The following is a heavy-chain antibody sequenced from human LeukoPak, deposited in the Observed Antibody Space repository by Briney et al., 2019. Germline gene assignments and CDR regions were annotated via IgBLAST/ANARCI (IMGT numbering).Heavy chain of an antibody. D-gene: IGHD3-10*01. CDR1: GFILSSYE. CDR3: ATQHTLWSPLDC. Sequence: GGSLRLSCAASGFILSSYEMNWVRQAPGKGLEGLSYISSSGSTIYYADSVKGRFTISRDNAKNSLYLQMNSLRAEDTAVYYCATQHTLWSPLDCWGQGTLVTVSS. CDR2: ISSSGSTI. V-gene: IGHV3-48*03. J-gene: IGHJ4*02.